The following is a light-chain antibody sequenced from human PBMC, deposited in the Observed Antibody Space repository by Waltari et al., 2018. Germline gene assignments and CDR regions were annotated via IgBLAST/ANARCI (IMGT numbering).Light chain of an antibody. CDR1: SGSVSTTSY. J-gene: IGLJ3*02. CDR3: VLYLGSGIWV. CDR2: KIN. Sequence: QTVVTQEPSLSVSPGGTVTLTCALSSGSVSTTSYASWYQPTPGQAPRTLVYKINIRASGVPGRFSGSMLGNKAALTITGAQAEDESDYYCVLYLGSGIWVFGGGTKLTVL. V-gene: IGLV8-61*01.